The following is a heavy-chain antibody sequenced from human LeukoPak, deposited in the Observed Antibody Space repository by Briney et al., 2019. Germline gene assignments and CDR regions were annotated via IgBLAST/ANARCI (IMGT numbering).Heavy chain of an antibody. CDR2: IYTSGST. V-gene: IGHV4-4*07. CDR3: ARVAAVVITLDAFDI. Sequence: SETLSLTCTVSGGSISSYYWSWIRQPAGKGLEWIGRIYTSGSTNYNPSLKSRVTISVDTSKNQFSLKLSSVTAADTAVYYCARVAAVVITLDAFDIWGQGTMVTVSS. CDR1: GGSISSYY. D-gene: IGHD3-22*01. J-gene: IGHJ3*02.